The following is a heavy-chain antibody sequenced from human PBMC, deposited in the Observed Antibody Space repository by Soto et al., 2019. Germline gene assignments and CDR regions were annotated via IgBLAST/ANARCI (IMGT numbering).Heavy chain of an antibody. CDR1: GFTVSSNY. CDR2: IYSGGST. Sequence: EVLLVESGGGLIQPGGSLRLSCAASGFTVSSNYMSWVRQAPGKGLEWVSVIYSGGSTYYADSVKGRFTISRDNSTNTLYLQMTRLSAEATAVYYCARIYDSTAGGAFEIWGQGTGVTVSS. J-gene: IGHJ3*02. CDR3: ARIYDSTAGGAFEI. D-gene: IGHD3-22*01. V-gene: IGHV3-53*01.